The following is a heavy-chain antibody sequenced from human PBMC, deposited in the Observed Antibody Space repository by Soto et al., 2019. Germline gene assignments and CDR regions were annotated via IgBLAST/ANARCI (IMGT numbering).Heavy chain of an antibody. V-gene: IGHV3-23*01. Sequence: GGSLRLSCAASGFTFSSYAMSWVRQAPGKGLEWVSAISGSGGSTYYADSVKGRFTISRDNSKNTLYLQMNSLRAEDTAVYYCAKDGLDFWSGPEPEYYCYYGMDVWGQGTTVTVSS. CDR2: ISGSGGST. J-gene: IGHJ6*02. D-gene: IGHD3-3*01. CDR1: GFTFSSYA. CDR3: AKDGLDFWSGPEPEYYCYYGMDV.